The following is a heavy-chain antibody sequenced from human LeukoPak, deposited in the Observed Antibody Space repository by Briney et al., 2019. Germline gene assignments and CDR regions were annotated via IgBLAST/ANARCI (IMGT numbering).Heavy chain of an antibody. J-gene: IGHJ6*03. CDR2: IRSTGDST. Sequence: GGSLRLSCAASGFTFSSYAITWVRQAPGKGLEWVSSIRSTGDSTFYADSVKGRFTISRDNSKNTLYLQMNSLRAEDTAIYYCAKNGDRGAYCTGGTCYPYFYYYMDVWGKGTTVT. CDR3: AKNGDRGAYCTGGTCYPYFYYYMDV. D-gene: IGHD2-15*01. V-gene: IGHV3-23*01. CDR1: GFTFSSYA.